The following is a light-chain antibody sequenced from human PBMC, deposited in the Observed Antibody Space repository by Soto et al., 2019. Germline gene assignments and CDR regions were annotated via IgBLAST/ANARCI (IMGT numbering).Light chain of an antibody. J-gene: IGKJ3*01. CDR3: QQRRNWPPRCT. Sequence: EIVLTQSPATLSLSPGERATLSCRASQSVSSYLAWYQQKPGQAPRRLIYYASNRATGIPARFSGSGSGTDFTLTISSLEPEDFAVYYCQQRRNWPPRCTFGPGTKVDIK. CDR2: YAS. V-gene: IGKV3-11*01. CDR1: QSVSSY.